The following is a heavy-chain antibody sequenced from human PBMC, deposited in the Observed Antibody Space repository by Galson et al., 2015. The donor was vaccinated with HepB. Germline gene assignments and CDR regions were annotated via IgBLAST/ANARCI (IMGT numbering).Heavy chain of an antibody. Sequence: LRLSCAASGFTFSSYGMHWVRQTPGKGLEWVAVISYDGSNKYYADSVKGRFTISRDNSKNTLYLQMNSLRAEDTAVYYCAKSHSYYDFWSGYYTDYYYGMDVWGQGTTVTVSS. CDR3: AKSHSYYDFWSGYYTDYYYGMDV. CDR1: GFTFSSYG. J-gene: IGHJ6*02. V-gene: IGHV3-30*18. CDR2: ISYDGSNK. D-gene: IGHD3-3*01.